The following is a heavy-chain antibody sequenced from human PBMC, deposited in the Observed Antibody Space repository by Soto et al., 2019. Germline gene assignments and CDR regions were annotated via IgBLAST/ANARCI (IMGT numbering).Heavy chain of an antibody. D-gene: IGHD2-8*01. Sequence: GRSLRLSCAASEFTFSDYYMNWVRQAPGKGLEWVANIKEDGSEKYYVDSVKGRFTISRDNAKNSLYLQMNSLRAEDTAVYYWARGAGCRNGLCNDGPFEFCGQGTTGTVAS. V-gene: IGHV3-7*01. J-gene: IGHJ3*01. CDR1: EFTFSDYY. CDR2: IKEDGSEK. CDR3: ARGAGCRNGLCNDGPFEF.